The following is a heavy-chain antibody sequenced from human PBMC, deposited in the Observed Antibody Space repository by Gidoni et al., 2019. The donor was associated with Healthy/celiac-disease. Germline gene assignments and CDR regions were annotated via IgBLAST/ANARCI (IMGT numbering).Heavy chain of an antibody. V-gene: IGHV4-39*01. CDR3: AEARSYYDREFDY. J-gene: IGHJ4*02. Sequence: QLQRQESGPGLVKPSETLSLTYTVSGGHISSSSYYWGWIRQPPGKGLAWIGSIYYSGRTYYNPSLKSRVTISVDTSKNQFSLKLSSVTAADTAVYYCAEARSYYDREFDYWGQGTLVTVSS. CDR1: GGHISSSSYY. D-gene: IGHD3-22*01. CDR2: IYYSGRT.